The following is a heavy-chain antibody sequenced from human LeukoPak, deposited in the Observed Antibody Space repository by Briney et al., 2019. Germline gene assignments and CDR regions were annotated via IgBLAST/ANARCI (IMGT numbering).Heavy chain of an antibody. V-gene: IGHV4-34*01. Sequence: GSLRLSCAASGITFINYSMTWIRQPPGKGLEWIGEINRSGSTNHNPSLKSRVTLSVDTSKKQFSLNLNSVTAADTAVYYCASITFGGVLDYWGQGTLVTVSS. CDR1: GITFINYS. CDR2: INRSGST. J-gene: IGHJ4*02. D-gene: IGHD3-16*01. CDR3: ASITFGGVLDY.